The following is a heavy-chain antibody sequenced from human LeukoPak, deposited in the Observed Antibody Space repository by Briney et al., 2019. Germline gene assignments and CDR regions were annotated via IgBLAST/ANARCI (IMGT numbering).Heavy chain of an antibody. Sequence: ASVKVSCKASGYTFTSYGISWVRQAPGQGLEWMGWISAYNGNTNYAQKLQGRVTMTTDTSTSTAYMELRSLRSDDTAVYYCARAGRVSMVRGVIKKYYYYYYMDVWGKGTTVTISS. CDR3: ARAGRVSMVRGVIKKYYYYYYMDV. CDR1: GYTFTSYG. J-gene: IGHJ6*03. V-gene: IGHV1-18*01. D-gene: IGHD3-10*01. CDR2: ISAYNGNT.